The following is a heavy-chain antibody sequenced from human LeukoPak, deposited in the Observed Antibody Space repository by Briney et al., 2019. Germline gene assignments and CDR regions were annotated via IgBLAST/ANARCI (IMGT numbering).Heavy chain of an antibody. CDR2: IYSGGST. Sequence: PGGSLRLSCAASGFTFSTYTMNWVRQAPGKGLEWVSVIYSGGSTYYADSVKGRFTISRDNSKNTLYLQMNSLRAEDTAVYYCARDWEGAFDIWGQGTMVTVSS. D-gene: IGHD1-26*01. CDR3: ARDWEGAFDI. CDR1: GFTFSTYT. V-gene: IGHV3-66*02. J-gene: IGHJ3*02.